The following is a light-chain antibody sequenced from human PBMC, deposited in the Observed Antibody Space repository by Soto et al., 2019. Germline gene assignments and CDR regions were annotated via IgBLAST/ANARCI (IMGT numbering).Light chain of an antibody. Sequence: EIVMTQSPATLSLSPGERATLSCRASQSVSSSYLSWYQQKPGQAPRLLIYGASTRATGIPARFSGSGSGTDFTLTISSLQPEDFAVYYCQQHANWPLTFGGGTKVEIK. J-gene: IGKJ4*01. V-gene: IGKV3D-7*01. CDR2: GAS. CDR3: QQHANWPLT. CDR1: QSVSSSY.